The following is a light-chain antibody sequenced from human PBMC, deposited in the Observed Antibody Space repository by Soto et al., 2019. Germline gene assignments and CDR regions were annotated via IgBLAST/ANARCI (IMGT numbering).Light chain of an antibody. V-gene: IGKV3-15*01. CDR3: QQYNNWPFT. CDR1: QSISSN. J-gene: IGKJ3*01. CDR2: GAS. Sequence: EIVMTQSPATLSVSPGERATLSCRASQSISSNLAWYQQKPGQAPRLLIYGASTRATGIPATFSGSGSGTEFTRTISSLQSEDCAVYYCQQYNNWPFTFGPGTKVDIK.